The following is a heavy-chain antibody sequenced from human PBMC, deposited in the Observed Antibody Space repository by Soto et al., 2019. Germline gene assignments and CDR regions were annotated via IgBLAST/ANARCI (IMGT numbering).Heavy chain of an antibody. V-gene: IGHV3-74*01. J-gene: IGHJ3*02. D-gene: IGHD1-7*01. CDR3: ARPSGTWWAFEI. CDR1: GFTFSSYW. CDR2: IYTDGSST. Sequence: EVQLVESGGGLVQPGGSLRLSCAASGFTFSSYWMHWVRQAPGKGLVWVSRIYTDGSSTNYADSGQGRFTIARDNAKNTLYLQMNSLRAEDTAGYYCARPSGTWWAFEIWGQGTMVTVSS.